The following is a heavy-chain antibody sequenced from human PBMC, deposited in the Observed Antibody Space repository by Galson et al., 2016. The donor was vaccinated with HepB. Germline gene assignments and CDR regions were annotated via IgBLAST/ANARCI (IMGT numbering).Heavy chain of an antibody. Sequence: SLRLSCAASGLTFTGYAIHWVRQAPGKGLEWVAVISYDGSNKYYADSVKGRFIISRDSSKKTVYLQMNSLRSKDTAVYYCTRAAAGRTATTTLAWGQGLRVTVSS. D-gene: IGHD4-17*01. J-gene: IGHJ5*02. CDR3: TRAAAGRTATTTLA. CDR2: ISYDGSNK. V-gene: IGHV3-30*04. CDR1: GLTFTGYA.